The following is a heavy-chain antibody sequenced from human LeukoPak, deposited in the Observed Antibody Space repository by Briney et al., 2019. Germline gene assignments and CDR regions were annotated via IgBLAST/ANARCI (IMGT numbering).Heavy chain of an antibody. Sequence: GGSLRLSCAASGFIVSSNYMSWVRQAPGRGLEWVSVIYSGGTTYYADSVKGRFTISRDNSKNTLYLQMNSLRAEDTAVYYCARSEHSSSSFDYWGQGTLVTVSS. CDR1: GFIVSSNY. J-gene: IGHJ4*02. D-gene: IGHD6-6*01. V-gene: IGHV3-66*01. CDR2: IYSGGTT. CDR3: ARSEHSSSSFDY.